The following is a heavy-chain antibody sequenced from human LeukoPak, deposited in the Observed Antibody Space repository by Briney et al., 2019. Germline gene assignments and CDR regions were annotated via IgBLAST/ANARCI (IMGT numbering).Heavy chain of an antibody. CDR1: GASFSDYS. D-gene: IGHD1-1*01. CDR2: IDHSGST. Sequence: PSETLSLTCAVYGASFSDYSWSWIRQPPPPGLEWIAEIDHSGSTKCKPSLKGRLTISLDTSKKQFALDLTSVVAAGAAVYYCATASQLGSCNWFDPWGQGTLVSVSP. CDR3: ATASQLGSCNWFDP. J-gene: IGHJ5*02. V-gene: IGHV4-34*01.